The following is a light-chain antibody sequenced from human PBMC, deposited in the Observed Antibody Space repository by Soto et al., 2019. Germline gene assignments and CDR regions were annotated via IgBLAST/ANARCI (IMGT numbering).Light chain of an antibody. V-gene: IGKV1-12*01. CDR1: QVINWQ. J-gene: IGKJ2*01. CDR2: DIS. CDR3: QQADNFPLT. Sequence: DIQMTQSPSSVSASVGDRVTITCRACQVINWQLGWYQQKPGKAPKHLIYDISNLWGGAPSRFSGSGSGTDFTLTINSLQPEDFATYSCQQADNFPLTFGQGTKLEMK.